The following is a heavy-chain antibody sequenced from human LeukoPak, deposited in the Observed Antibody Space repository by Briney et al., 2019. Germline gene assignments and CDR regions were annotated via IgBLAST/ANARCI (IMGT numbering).Heavy chain of an antibody. CDR2: ISYDGSNK. CDR3: TTPHGDYHNYFDY. J-gene: IGHJ4*02. V-gene: IGHV3-30*03. CDR1: GFTFSSYG. Sequence: TGGSLTLSCAPSGFTFSSYGMRWVRQAPGKGLEWVAVISYDGSNKYYADSVKGRFTISRDNSKNTLYLQMNSLRAEDTAVYYCTTPHGDYHNYFDYWGQGTLVTVSS. D-gene: IGHD4-17*01.